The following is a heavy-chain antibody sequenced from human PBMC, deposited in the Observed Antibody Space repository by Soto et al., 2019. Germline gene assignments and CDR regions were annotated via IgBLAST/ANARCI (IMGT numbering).Heavy chain of an antibody. V-gene: IGHV3-74*01. CDR2: INSDGSST. J-gene: IGHJ3*02. Sequence: EVQLVESGGGLVQPGGSLRLSCAASGFTFSSYWMHWVRQAPGKGLVWVSRINSDGSSTSYADSVKGRFTISRDNAKNTMYLQMNSLRAEDTAVYYLARAYSSGWYGAGGDAFDIWGQGTMVTVSS. CDR1: GFTFSSYW. D-gene: IGHD6-19*01. CDR3: ARAYSSGWYGAGGDAFDI.